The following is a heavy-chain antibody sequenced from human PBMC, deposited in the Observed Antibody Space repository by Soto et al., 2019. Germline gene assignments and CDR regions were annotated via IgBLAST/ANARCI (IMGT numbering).Heavy chain of an antibody. V-gene: IGHV4-31*03. CDR3: AWVRGNQLLGWFDP. CDR2: IYHSGTT. CDR1: GGSISSGGYY. Sequence: QVQLQESGPGLVKPSQTLSLTCTVSGGSISSGGYYWSWIRQHPGKGLEWIGYIYHSGTTYYNPSLNRRGTISVHTSKKQFSLKLTSVTAADTAVYYCAWVRGNQLLGWFDPWGQGTLVTVSS. D-gene: IGHD2-2*01. J-gene: IGHJ5*02.